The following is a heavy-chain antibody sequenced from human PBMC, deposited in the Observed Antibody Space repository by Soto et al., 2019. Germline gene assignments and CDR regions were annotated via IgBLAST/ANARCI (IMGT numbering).Heavy chain of an antibody. J-gene: IGHJ4*02. Sequence: PGGSLRLSCAASGFTFSEYDMHWVRQATGKGLEWVSAIGVVGDTYYADSVEGRFTISRENAKNSLFLQMDNLRAGDTAVYFCVREATLYRGYDYCDHWGPGTLVTSPQ. V-gene: IGHV3-13*04. CDR2: IGVVGDT. CDR1: GFTFSEYD. D-gene: IGHD5-12*01. CDR3: VREATLYRGYDYCDH.